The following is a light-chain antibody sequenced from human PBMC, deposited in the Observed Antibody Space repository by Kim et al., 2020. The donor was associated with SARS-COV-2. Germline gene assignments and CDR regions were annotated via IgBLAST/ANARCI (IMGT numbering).Light chain of an antibody. CDR2: KDN. CDR1: SSNVGRHL. J-gene: IGLJ7*01. CDR3: ATWDVSLNGWV. Sequence: GQGCTVSWSGSSSNVGRHLVNWYQQLPGTAPKVFIYKDNQRPSGGPDRFSGSRSGTSASLAISGLQSEDEADYYCATWDVSLNGWVFGGGTQLTVL. V-gene: IGLV1-44*01.